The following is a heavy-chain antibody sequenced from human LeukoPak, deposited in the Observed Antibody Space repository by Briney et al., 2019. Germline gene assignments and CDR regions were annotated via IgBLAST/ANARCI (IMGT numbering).Heavy chain of an antibody. D-gene: IGHD6-6*01. J-gene: IGHJ6*02. Sequence: PGGSLSLSCAAFGLTFSSYSMNWVRQAPGKGLEWVSSISSSSSYIYYADSVKGRFTISRDNAKNSLYLQMNSLRAEDTAVYYCARVRLLAARPGGMDVWGQGTTVTVSS. CDR1: GLTFSSYS. CDR3: ARVRLLAARPGGMDV. CDR2: ISSSSSYI. V-gene: IGHV3-21*01.